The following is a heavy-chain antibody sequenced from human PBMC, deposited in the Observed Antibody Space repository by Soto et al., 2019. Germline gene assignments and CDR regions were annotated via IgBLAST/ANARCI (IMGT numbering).Heavy chain of an antibody. CDR3: AKDRDFGCSYGTAFDY. D-gene: IGHD5-18*01. CDR2: ISYDGSNK. V-gene: IGHV3-30*18. Sequence: QVQLVESGGGVVQPGRSLRLSCAASGFTFSSYGMHWVRQAPGKGLEWVAVISYDGSNKYYADSVKGRFTISRDNSKNTLYLQMNSLRAVDTAVYYCAKDRDFGCSYGTAFDYWGQGTLVTVSS. CDR1: GFTFSSYG. J-gene: IGHJ4*02.